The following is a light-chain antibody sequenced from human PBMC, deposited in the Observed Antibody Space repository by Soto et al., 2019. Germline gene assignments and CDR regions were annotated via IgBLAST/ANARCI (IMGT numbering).Light chain of an antibody. V-gene: IGKV3-20*01. CDR2: GAS. J-gene: IGKJ3*01. CDR1: QSVSSSY. Sequence: EIVLTQSPGTLSLSPGERATLSCRASQSVSSSYLAWYQQKPGQAPRLLIYGASSRATGIPDRFSGSGSGTDFTLTSSRLEPEDFAVYYCQHYGSSPTTFGPGTKVDIK. CDR3: QHYGSSPTT.